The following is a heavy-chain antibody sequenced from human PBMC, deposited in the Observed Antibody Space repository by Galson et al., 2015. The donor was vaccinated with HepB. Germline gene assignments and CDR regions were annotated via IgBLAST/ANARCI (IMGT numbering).Heavy chain of an antibody. D-gene: IGHD3-22*01. CDR2: ISYDGSNK. CDR3: AKSGDSSGYYLVY. CDR1: GFTFSSYG. Sequence: LRLSCAAFGFTFSSYGMHWVRQAPGKGLEWVAVISYDGSNKYYADSVKGRFTISRDNSKNTLYLQMNSLRAEDTAVYYCAKSGDSSGYYLVYWGQGTLVTVSS. V-gene: IGHV3-30*18. J-gene: IGHJ4*02.